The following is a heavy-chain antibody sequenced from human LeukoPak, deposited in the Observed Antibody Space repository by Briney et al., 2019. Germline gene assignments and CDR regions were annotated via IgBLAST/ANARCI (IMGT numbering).Heavy chain of an antibody. CDR2: INPNGGGT. CDR3: ARDPQYTATPTDY. D-gene: IGHD5-18*01. Sequence: ASVKVSCKASVYTFTSYYMHWVRQAPGQGLEWMGIINPNGGGTSYAQKFQGRVTMTRDTSTSTVYMELSSLRSEDTAVYYCARDPQYTATPTDYWGQGTLLTVSS. CDR1: VYTFTSYY. J-gene: IGHJ4*02. V-gene: IGHV1-46*01.